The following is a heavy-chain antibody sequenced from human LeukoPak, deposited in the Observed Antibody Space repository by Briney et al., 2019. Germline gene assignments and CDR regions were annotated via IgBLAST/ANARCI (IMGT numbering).Heavy chain of an antibody. CDR1: GLTFSSYA. Sequence: GGSLRLSCAASGLTFSSYAMSWVRQAPGKGLEWVSAISGSGGSTYYADSVKGRFTISRDNSKNTLYLQMNSLRAEDTAVYYCAKGGDDFWSGYSDYWGQGTLVTVSS. J-gene: IGHJ4*02. D-gene: IGHD3-3*01. V-gene: IGHV3-23*01. CDR2: ISGSGGST. CDR3: AKGGDDFWSGYSDY.